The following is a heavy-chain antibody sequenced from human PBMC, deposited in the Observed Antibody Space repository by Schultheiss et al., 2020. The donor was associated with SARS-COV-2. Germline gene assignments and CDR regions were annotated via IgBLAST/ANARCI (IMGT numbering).Heavy chain of an antibody. CDR1: GFTFSNYD. CDR2: ISSISDTI. V-gene: IGHV3-48*01. D-gene: IGHD2-21*02. J-gene: IGHJ4*02. Sequence: GESLKISCAASGFTFSNYDMHWVRQAPGKGLEWVSYISSISDTIYYADSVKGRFTISRDNSKNTLYLQMNSLRAEDTAVYYCARDSGVVVTAKGDYWGQGTLVTVSS. CDR3: ARDSGVVVTAKGDY.